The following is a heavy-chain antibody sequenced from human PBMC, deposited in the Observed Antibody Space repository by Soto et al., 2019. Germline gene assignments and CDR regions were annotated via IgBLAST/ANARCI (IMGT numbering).Heavy chain of an antibody. J-gene: IGHJ4*02. CDR1: GDNFSSHA. CDR3: ARDGARITVFGVVYYFDN. V-gene: IGHV1-3*01. Sequence: EGSVKVACKASGDNFSSHAMHWVRQAPGQRLEWMGWINAGNGNTKYSQKFQGRVAITRDTSASTAYMELSSLRSEDTAVYFCARDGARITVFGVVYYFDNWGQGTLVTVPS. CDR2: INAGNGNT. D-gene: IGHD3-3*01.